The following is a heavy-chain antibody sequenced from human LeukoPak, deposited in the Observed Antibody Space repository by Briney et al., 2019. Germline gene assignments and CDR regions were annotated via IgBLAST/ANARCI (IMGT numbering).Heavy chain of an antibody. CDR2: IKSKTDGGTT. CDR1: GFRFSNYW. V-gene: IGHV3-15*01. CDR3: TTGFDYGDFY. D-gene: IGHD4-17*01. J-gene: IGHJ4*02. Sequence: GGSLRLSCEASGFRFSNYWMSWVRQAPGKGLEWVGRIKSKTDGGTTDYAAPVKGRFTISRDDSKNTLYLQMNSLKTEDTAVYCCTTGFDYGDFYWGQGTLVTVSS.